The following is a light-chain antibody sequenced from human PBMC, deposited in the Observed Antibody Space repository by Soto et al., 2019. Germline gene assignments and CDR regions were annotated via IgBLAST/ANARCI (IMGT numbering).Light chain of an antibody. V-gene: IGKV3-20*01. CDR1: QSFTTSQ. Sequence: EIVLTQSPVTLSLSPGERATLFCRASQSFTTSQLAWYQQKPGQAPRVLIFGASSRATGIPDRFSGSGSGTDFTLTISRLEPEDSAVYYCQQYASSPRTFGQGTKVDIK. CDR3: QQYASSPRT. J-gene: IGKJ1*01. CDR2: GAS.